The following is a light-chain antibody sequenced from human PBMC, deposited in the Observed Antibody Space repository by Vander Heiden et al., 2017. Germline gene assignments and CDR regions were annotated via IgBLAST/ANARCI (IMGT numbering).Light chain of an antibody. V-gene: IGLV1-40*01. J-gene: IGLJ1*01. CDR3: QSYDNSLTGFYV. CDR2: GNI. Sequence: QSVLPPPPSVSGAPGQRVTISCTGTSSNIGAGYDFHWYQQLPGTAPKVLIYGNINRPSGVPDRFSGSKSGTSASLAITGLQAEDEADYYCQSYDNSLTGFYVFGTGTKVTVL. CDR1: SSNIGAGYD.